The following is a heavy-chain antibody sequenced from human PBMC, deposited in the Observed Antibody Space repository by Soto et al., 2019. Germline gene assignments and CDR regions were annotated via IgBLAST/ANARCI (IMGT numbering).Heavy chain of an antibody. CDR2: IASGGGGI. J-gene: IGHJ4*02. V-gene: IGHV3-23*01. Sequence: VQLLESGGGLVQPGGSLRLSCAASGFTFSKYAMAWIRQAPGKGLEWVSVIASGGGGIHYADSVKGRFTISRDTSKATVYLQMNSLRVDDTAVYYCAKYDSPDPTRTFDYWGRGSLVTVSP. CDR3: AKYDSPDPTRTFDY. CDR1: GFTFSKYA. D-gene: IGHD1-1*01.